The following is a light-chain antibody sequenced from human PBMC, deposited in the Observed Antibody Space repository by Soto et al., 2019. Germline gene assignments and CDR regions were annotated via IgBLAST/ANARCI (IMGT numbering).Light chain of an antibody. CDR3: QQYNSYSPWT. J-gene: IGKJ1*01. V-gene: IGKV1-5*03. CDR1: QSISSW. Sequence: DIQMTQSPSTLSASVGDRVTITCRASQSISSWLAWYQQKPGKAPKLLIYKASSLKSGVPSRFSGSGSGTELTLTISSLQPDDFATYYCQQYNSYSPWTFGQGTKVEIK. CDR2: KAS.